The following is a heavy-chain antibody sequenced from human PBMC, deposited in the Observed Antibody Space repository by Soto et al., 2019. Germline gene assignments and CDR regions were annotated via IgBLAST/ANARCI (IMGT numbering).Heavy chain of an antibody. CDR1: GGSISSYY. CDR3: ARVYDYGGAFDI. CDR2: IYYSGST. J-gene: IGHJ3*02. Sequence: SETLSLTCTVSGGSISSYYWSWIRQPPGKGLEWIGYIYYSGSTNYNPSLKSRVTISVDTSKNQFSLKLSSVTAADTAVYYCARVYDYGGAFDIWGQGTMVTVSS. D-gene: IGHD4-17*01. V-gene: IGHV4-59*01.